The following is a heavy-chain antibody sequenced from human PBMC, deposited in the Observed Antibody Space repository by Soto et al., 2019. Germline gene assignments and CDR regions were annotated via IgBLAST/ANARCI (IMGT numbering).Heavy chain of an antibody. Sequence: QVQLQQWGAGLLKPSETLSLTCAVYGGSISGYYWSWIRQPPGKGLEWIGEINHSGSTNYNPSLKSRVTISVDTSKNQFSLKLSSVTAADTAVYYCARGDYYDSSGLDYWGQGTLVTVSS. CDR2: INHSGST. V-gene: IGHV4-34*01. CDR3: ARGDYYDSSGLDY. J-gene: IGHJ4*02. CDR1: GGSISGYY. D-gene: IGHD3-22*01.